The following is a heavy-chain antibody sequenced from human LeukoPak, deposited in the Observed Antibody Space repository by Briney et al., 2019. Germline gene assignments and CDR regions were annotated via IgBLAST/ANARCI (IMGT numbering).Heavy chain of an antibody. D-gene: IGHD2-2*01. CDR3: ARDGLVVPKY. CDR2: VYHSGST. CDR1: GYSLSSGYY. Sequence: SETLSLTCTVSGYSLSSGYYWAWIRQPPGKGLEWIGSVYHSGSTYYSPSLESRVTISIDTSRNKSSLQLNSVTAADTAFYCCARDGLVVPKYWGQGILVTVSS. V-gene: IGHV4-38-2*02. J-gene: IGHJ4*02.